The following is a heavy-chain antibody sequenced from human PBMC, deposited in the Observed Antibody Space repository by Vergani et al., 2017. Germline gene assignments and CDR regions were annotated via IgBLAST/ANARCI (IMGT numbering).Heavy chain of an antibody. J-gene: IGHJ3*02. CDR1: GYTFTGYY. CDR2: INPNSGGT. Sequence: QVQLVQSGAEVKKPGASVKVSCKASGYTFTGYYMHWVRQAPGQGLEWMGWINPNSGGTNYAQKFQGRVTMTRDTSISTAYMELSRLRSDDTAVYYCARQAVAGTVNDAFDIWGQGTMVTVSS. D-gene: IGHD6-19*01. V-gene: IGHV1-2*02. CDR3: ARQAVAGTVNDAFDI.